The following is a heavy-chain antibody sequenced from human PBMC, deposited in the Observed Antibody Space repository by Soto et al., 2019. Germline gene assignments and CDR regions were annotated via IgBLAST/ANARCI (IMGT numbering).Heavy chain of an antibody. CDR3: ARIKDYYISIDS. Sequence: SETLSLTCSVAGDPIGSRCYYCSWIPQHPGKGLEWIGYIYDSGRADYNPSIKSRLYMSVDTSKNQLSLKRYSGTAAGTALYYCARIKDYYISIDSCGQGTQVTFSS. CDR1: GDPIGSRCYY. D-gene: IGHD3-9*01. J-gene: IGHJ4*02. V-gene: IGHV4-31*03. CDR2: IYDSGRA.